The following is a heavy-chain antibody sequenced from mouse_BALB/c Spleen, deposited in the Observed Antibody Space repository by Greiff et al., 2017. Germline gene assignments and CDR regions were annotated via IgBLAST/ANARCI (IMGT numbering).Heavy chain of an antibody. CDR3: ARGDYSFAY. D-gene: IGHD2-13*01. V-gene: IGHV5-12-1*01. CDR2: ISSGGGST. Sequence: EVQLVESGGGLVKPGGSLKLSCAASGFAFSSYDMSWVRQTPEKRLEWVAYISSGGGSTYYPDTVKGRFTISRDNAKNTLYLQMSSLKSEDTAMYYCARGDYSFAYWGQGTLVTVSA. J-gene: IGHJ3*01. CDR1: GFAFSSYD.